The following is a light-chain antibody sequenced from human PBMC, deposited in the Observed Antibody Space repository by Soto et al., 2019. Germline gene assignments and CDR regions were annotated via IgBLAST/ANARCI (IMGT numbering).Light chain of an antibody. CDR2: DVS. Sequence: QSVLTQPASVSGSPGQSITISCTGTSSDVGGYNYVSWYQQHPGKAPKLMIYDVSNRPSGISNRFSGSKSGNTASLTISGRQAEDGADYYCSSYTGSSTYVFGTGTKLTVL. CDR3: SSYTGSSTYV. V-gene: IGLV2-14*01. CDR1: SSDVGGYNY. J-gene: IGLJ1*01.